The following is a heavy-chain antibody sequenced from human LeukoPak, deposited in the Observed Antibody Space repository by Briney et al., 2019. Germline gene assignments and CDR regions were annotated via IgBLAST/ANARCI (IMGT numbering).Heavy chain of an antibody. J-gene: IGHJ4*02. CDR2: IKQDGSEK. Sequence: GGSLRLSCAGSGFTFSSYWMRWVRQAPGKGLEWVANIKQDGSEKYYVDSVKGRFTISRDNAKNSLYLQMNSLRAEDTAVYYCAREGLRFLEWFDWGQGTLVTVSS. V-gene: IGHV3-7*01. CDR1: GFTFSSYW. CDR3: AREGLRFLEWFD. D-gene: IGHD3-3*01.